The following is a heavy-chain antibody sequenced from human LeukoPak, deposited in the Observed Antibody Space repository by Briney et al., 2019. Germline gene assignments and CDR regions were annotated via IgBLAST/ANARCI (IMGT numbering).Heavy chain of an antibody. D-gene: IGHD3-22*01. CDR2: ISAYNGNT. CDR1: GYTFTSYG. V-gene: IGHV1-18*01. Sequence: ASVKVSCKASGYTFTSYGISWVRQAPGQGLEWMGWISAYNGNTNYAQKLQGRVTMTTDTSKSKAYMELRSLRSDDTAVYYCARARATYYYDGSVGNWFDPWGQGTLVTVSS. J-gene: IGHJ5*02. CDR3: ARARATYYYDGSVGNWFDP.